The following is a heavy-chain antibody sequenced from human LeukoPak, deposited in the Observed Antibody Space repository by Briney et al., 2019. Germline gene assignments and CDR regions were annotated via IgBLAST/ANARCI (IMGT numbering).Heavy chain of an antibody. CDR3: ASDPSGGNYFDY. CDR2: IYHSGST. V-gene: IGHV4-4*02. CDR1: GVSISSSNW. Sequence: SETLSLTCAVSGVSISSSNWWSWVRQPPGKGLEWIGEIYHSGSTNYNPSLKSRVTISVDKSKNQFSLKLSSVTAADTAVYYCASDPSGGNYFDYWGQGTLVTVSS. J-gene: IGHJ4*02. D-gene: IGHD2-15*01.